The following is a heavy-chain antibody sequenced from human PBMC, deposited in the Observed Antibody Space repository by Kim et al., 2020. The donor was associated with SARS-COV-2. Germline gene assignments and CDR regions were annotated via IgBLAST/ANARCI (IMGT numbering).Heavy chain of an antibody. Sequence: NRYAPAYSASVKGRFTISRDDSKNTAYLQMNSLTTEDTAVYYCTSPTAFDIWVQGTMVTVSS. J-gene: IGHJ3*02. V-gene: IGHV3-73*01. CDR3: TSPTAFDI. CDR2: NRYAP.